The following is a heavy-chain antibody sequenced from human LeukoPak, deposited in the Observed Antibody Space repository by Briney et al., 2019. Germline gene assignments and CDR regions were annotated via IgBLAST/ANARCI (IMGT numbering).Heavy chain of an antibody. J-gene: IGHJ4*02. CDR3: ARGEPSSWLRLPTPFDY. D-gene: IGHD5-12*01. CDR1: GFTFDDYG. Sequence: GGSLRLSCAASGFTFDDYGMSWVRQAPGKGLEWGSGINWNGGSTGYADSVKGRFTISRDNAKNSLYLQTNSLRAEDTALYYCARGEPSSWLRLPTPFDYWGQGTLVTVSS. CDR2: INWNGGST. V-gene: IGHV3-20*04.